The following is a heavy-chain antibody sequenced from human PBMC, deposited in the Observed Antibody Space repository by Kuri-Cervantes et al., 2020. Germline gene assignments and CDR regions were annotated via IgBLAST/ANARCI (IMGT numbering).Heavy chain of an antibody. D-gene: IGHD5-18*01. CDR1: GFTFSSYA. Sequence: GGSLRLSCAASGFTFSSYAMSWVRQAPGKGLEYVSAISSNGGSTYYADSVKGRFTISRDNAKNSLYLQMNSLRAEDTAVYYCARDAYSYGRWSPGYFDYWGQGTLVTVSS. V-gene: IGHV3-64*02. CDR2: ISSNGGST. CDR3: ARDAYSYGRWSPGYFDY. J-gene: IGHJ4*02.